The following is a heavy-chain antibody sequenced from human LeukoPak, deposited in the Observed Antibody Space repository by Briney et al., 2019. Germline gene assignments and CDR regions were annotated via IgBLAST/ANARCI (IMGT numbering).Heavy chain of an antibody. CDR1: GFTFSSYG. Sequence: GGSLRLSCAASGFTFSSYGMHWVRQAPGKGLEWVAVIWYDGSNKYYADSVKGRFTISRDNSKNTLYLQMNSLRAEDTAVYYCARDIGNRKKRNAFDMWGQGTMVTVSS. V-gene: IGHV3-33*01. D-gene: IGHD1-26*01. J-gene: IGHJ3*02. CDR2: IWYDGSNK. CDR3: ARDIGNRKKRNAFDM.